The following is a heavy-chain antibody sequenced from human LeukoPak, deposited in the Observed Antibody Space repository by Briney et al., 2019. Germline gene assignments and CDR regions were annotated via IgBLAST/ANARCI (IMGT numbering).Heavy chain of an antibody. CDR2: ISCSGCST. Sequence: PGGSLRLLCAASGFPFRSYAMSCVRQAPGKGLEWVSAISCSGCSTYYTDSVKRRFTISRDNSKNTLYLQMNSLRAEDTAVYYCAKGVIVVVPAAAVFDYWGQGTLVTVSS. V-gene: IGHV3-23*01. CDR1: GFPFRSYA. CDR3: AKGVIVVVPAAAVFDY. J-gene: IGHJ4*02. D-gene: IGHD2-2*01.